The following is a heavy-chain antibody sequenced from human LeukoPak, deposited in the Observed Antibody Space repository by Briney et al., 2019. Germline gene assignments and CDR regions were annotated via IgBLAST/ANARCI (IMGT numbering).Heavy chain of an antibody. Sequence: ASVKVSCKASGYTFTGYYMHWVRQAPGQGLEWMGWVNPNSGGTNFAQKFQGRVTMTRDTSISTAYMELSRLRSDDTAVYFCARDREYRSSSYPFDYWGQGTLVTVSS. V-gene: IGHV1-2*02. J-gene: IGHJ4*02. CDR3: ARDREYRSSSYPFDY. CDR1: GYTFTGYY. CDR2: VNPNSGGT. D-gene: IGHD6-6*01.